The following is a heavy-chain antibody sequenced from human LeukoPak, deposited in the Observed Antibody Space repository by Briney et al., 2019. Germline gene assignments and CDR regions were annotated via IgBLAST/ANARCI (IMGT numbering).Heavy chain of an antibody. CDR1: GFTFSSYA. CDR3: ARASHYYDSSGYFSLDAFDI. CDR2: ISGSGGST. J-gene: IGHJ3*02. Sequence: GGSLRLSCAASGFTFSSYAMSWVRQAPGKGLEWVSAISGSGGSTYYADSVKGRFTISRGNSKNSLYLQMNSLRAEDTAVYYCARASHYYDSSGYFSLDAFDIWGQGTMVTVSS. D-gene: IGHD3-22*01. V-gene: IGHV3-23*01.